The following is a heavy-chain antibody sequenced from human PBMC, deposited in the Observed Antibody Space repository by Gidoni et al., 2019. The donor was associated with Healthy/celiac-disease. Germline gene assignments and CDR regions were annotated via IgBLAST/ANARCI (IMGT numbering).Heavy chain of an antibody. V-gene: IGHV3-30*18. D-gene: IGHD2-15*01. CDR3: AKDLVAATVYYYYGMDV. CDR1: GVTFSSYG. Sequence: QVQLVESGGGVVQPGRSLRLPCAAYGVTFSSYGMHWVRQAPGKGLAWVAVISYDGSNQYYADSVKGRFTISRDNSKNTLYLQMNRLRAEDTAVYSCAKDLVAATVYYYYGMDVWGQGTTVTVSS. J-gene: IGHJ6*02. CDR2: ISYDGSNQ.